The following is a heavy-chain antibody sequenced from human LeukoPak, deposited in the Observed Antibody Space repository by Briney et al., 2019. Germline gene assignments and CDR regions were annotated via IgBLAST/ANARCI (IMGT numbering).Heavy chain of an antibody. CDR1: GGTFSSYA. CDR2: IIPIFGTA. J-gene: IGHJ6*03. Sequence: ASVKVSCKASGGTFSSYAISWVRQAPGQGLEWVGGIIPIFGTANYAQKFQGRVTITTDESTSTAYMELSSLRSEDTAVYYCARGTTYYYYYMDVWGKGTTVTVS. D-gene: IGHD1-7*01. CDR3: ARGTTYYYYYMDV. V-gene: IGHV1-69*05.